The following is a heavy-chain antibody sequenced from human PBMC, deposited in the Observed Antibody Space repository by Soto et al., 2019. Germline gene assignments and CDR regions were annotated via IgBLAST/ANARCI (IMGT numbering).Heavy chain of an antibody. CDR2: LYYSGST. D-gene: IGHD6-13*01. CDR3: AIVRSSWYEDYYYGMDV. Sequence: SETLSLTCTVAGGSISSGGYYWSWIRQHPGKGLEWIGYLYYSGSTYYNPPLKSRVTISVDTSKNHFSLKLSSVSAADTAVYSCAIVRSSWYEDYYYGMDVWGQETTVTVSS. J-gene: IGHJ6*02. V-gene: IGHV4-31*03. CDR1: GGSISSGGYY.